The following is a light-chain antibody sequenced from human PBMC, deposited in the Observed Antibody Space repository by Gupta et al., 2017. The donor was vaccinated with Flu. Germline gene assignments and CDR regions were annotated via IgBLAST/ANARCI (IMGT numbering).Light chain of an antibody. CDR2: KDT. Sequence: SGDGLSEAYVYWYQQKPGQAPVVVLQKDTVRPSGIPERFSGSTSGTKVTLTISGVQAEDEGDYYCQAADRSDKWVFGGGTKLTV. J-gene: IGLJ3*02. CDR1: GLSEAY. V-gene: IGLV3-25*03. CDR3: QAADRSDKWV.